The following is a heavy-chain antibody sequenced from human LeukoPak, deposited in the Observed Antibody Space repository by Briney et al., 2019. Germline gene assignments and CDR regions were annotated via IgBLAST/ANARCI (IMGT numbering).Heavy chain of an antibody. CDR2: IIPVFGTA. CDR3: ARGYCSSTSCFLDY. V-gene: IGHV1-69*05. Sequence: ASVKVSCKASGYTFTGYYMHWVRQAPGQGLEWMGGIIPVFGTANYAQRFQGRVTITTDESTSTAYMELTSLRSEDTAVYYCARGYCSSTSCFLDYWGQGTLVTVSS. CDR1: GYTFTGYY. D-gene: IGHD2-2*01. J-gene: IGHJ4*02.